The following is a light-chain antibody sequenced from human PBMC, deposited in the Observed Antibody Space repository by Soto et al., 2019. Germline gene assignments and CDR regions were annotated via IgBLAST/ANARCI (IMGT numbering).Light chain of an antibody. V-gene: IGLV2-8*01. CDR3: SSYAGSNNVV. CDR1: SSDIGDYNY. Sequence: QSALTQPASVSGSPGQSITVSCVGTSSDIGDYNYVSWYQQHPGKAPKLMIYEVSKRPSGVPDRFSGSKSGNTASLTVSGLQAEDEADYYCSSYAGSNNVVFGGGTKLTVL. CDR2: EVS. J-gene: IGLJ2*01.